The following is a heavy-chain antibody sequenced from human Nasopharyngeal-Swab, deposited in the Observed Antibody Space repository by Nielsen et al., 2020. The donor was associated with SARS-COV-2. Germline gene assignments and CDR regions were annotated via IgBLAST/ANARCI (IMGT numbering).Heavy chain of an antibody. D-gene: IGHD3-10*01. CDR2: IIPIFGTA. CDR1: GGTFSSYV. V-gene: IGHV1-69*13. Sequence: SVKVSCKASGGTFSSYVISWVRQAPGQGLEWMGGIIPIFGTANYAQKFQGRVTITADESTSTAYMELSSLRSEDTAVYYCAREGYYGSGSYAPFDYWGQGTLVTVSS. J-gene: IGHJ4*02. CDR3: AREGYYGSGSYAPFDY.